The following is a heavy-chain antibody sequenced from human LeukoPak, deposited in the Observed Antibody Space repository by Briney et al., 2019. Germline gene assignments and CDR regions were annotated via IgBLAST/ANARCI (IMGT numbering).Heavy chain of an antibody. V-gene: IGHV1-8*01. Sequence: ASVKVSCKASGYTFTSYDINWVRQATGQGLEWMGWMNPNSGNTGYAQKFQGRVTMTRNTSISTAYMELSSLRSEDTAVYYCVRGPVVPDAFDIWGQGTMVTVSS. CDR1: GYTFTSYD. D-gene: IGHD2-2*01. J-gene: IGHJ3*02. CDR3: VRGPVVPDAFDI. CDR2: MNPNSGNT.